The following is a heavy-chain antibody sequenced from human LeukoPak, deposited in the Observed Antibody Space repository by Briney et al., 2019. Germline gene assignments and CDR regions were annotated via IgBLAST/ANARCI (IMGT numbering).Heavy chain of an antibody. D-gene: IGHD2/OR15-2a*01. V-gene: IGHV3-21*01. CDR3: ARGEFGDYYYFYMDV. CDR1: GFTFSSYS. Sequence: PGGSLRLSCAASGFTFSSYSMNWVRQDPGKGLEWVSSISSSSSYIYYADSVKGRFTISRDNAKNSLYLQMNSLRAEDTAVYYCARGEFGDYYYFYMDVWGKGTTVTVSS. CDR2: ISSSSSYI. J-gene: IGHJ6*03.